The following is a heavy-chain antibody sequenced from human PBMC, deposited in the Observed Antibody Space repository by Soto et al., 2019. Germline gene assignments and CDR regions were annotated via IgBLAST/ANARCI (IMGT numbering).Heavy chain of an antibody. V-gene: IGHV4-31*03. CDR3: ARGRSDTMVRGEKQGDAPNWFDP. Sequence: SETLSLTCTVSGGSISSGGYYWSWIRQHPGKGLEWIGYIYYSGSTYYNPSLKSRVTISVDTSKNQFSLKLSSVTAADTAVYYCARGRSDTMVRGEKQGDAPNWFDPWGQGTLVTVSS. J-gene: IGHJ5*02. CDR1: GGSISSGGYY. D-gene: IGHD3-10*01. CDR2: IYYSGST.